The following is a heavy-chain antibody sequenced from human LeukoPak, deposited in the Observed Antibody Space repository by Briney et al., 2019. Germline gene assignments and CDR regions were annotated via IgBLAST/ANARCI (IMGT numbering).Heavy chain of an antibody. J-gene: IGHJ4*02. D-gene: IGHD3-10*01. V-gene: IGHV3-21*01. CDR2: ISSSSSYI. CDR3: ARERITMVRGVIGYFDY. Sequence: MAGGSLRLSCAASGFTFSSYSMNWVRQAPGKGLEWVSSISSSSSYIYYADSVKGRFTISRDNAKNSLYLQVNSLRAEDTAVYYCARERITMVRGVIGYFDYWGQGTLVTVSS. CDR1: GFTFSSYS.